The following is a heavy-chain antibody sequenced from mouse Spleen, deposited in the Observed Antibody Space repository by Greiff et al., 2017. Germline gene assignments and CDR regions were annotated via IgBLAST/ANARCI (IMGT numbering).Heavy chain of an antibody. CDR3: TRNWDVDFDY. J-gene: IGHJ2*01. CDR2: IDPETGGT. Sequence: QVQLQQSGAELVRPGASVTLSCKASGYTFTDYEMHWVKQTPVHGLEWIGAIDPETGGTAYNQKFKGKAILTADKSSSTAYMELRSLTSEDSAVYYCTRNWDVDFDYWGQGTTLTVSS. D-gene: IGHD4-1*01. CDR1: GYTFTDYE. V-gene: IGHV1-15*01.